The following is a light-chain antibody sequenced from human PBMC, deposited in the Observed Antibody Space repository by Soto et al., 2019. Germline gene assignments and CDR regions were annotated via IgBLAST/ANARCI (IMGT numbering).Light chain of an antibody. J-gene: IGKJ1*01. Sequence: VMTQAPATLSVSPGERATLSCRASQTINNNVAWYQLKDGQVPRLLIYDVSSRTTGIPDRFSGSGSGTDFTLTISRLEPEDFAVYYCHQYGSSPRAFGQGTKVDI. CDR3: HQYGSSPRA. CDR2: DVS. V-gene: IGKV3-20*01. CDR1: QTINNN.